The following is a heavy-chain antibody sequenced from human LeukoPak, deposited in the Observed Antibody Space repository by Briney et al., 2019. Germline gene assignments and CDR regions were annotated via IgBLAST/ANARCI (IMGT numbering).Heavy chain of an antibody. J-gene: IGHJ4*02. CDR2: FNPHGGGT. Sequence: ASVKLPCKASGYTFTGYYIHWVRQAPGQGLEWMGWFNPHGGGTNYAQKFQGGVTMTRDTSITTAYMELSSLRSDDTAVYYCARDVGEYCSSTNCYASHYWGQGTLVTVSS. CDR3: ARDVGEYCSSTNCYASHY. CDR1: GYTFTGYY. V-gene: IGHV1-2*02. D-gene: IGHD2-2*01.